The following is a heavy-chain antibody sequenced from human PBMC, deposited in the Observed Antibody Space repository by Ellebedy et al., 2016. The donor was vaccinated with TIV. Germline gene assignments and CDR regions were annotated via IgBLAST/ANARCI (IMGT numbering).Heavy chain of an antibody. D-gene: IGHD6-19*01. Sequence: GGSLRLSCAASGFTFSNYGMHWVRQAPGKGLEWVAIISYDGSNKYYADSVKGRFTISRDNSKNTLYLQMNSLRAEDTAMYYCAKDLAEYYYYGMDVWGQGTTVTVSS. CDR3: AKDLAEYYYYGMDV. CDR1: GFTFSNYG. CDR2: ISYDGSNK. V-gene: IGHV3-30*18. J-gene: IGHJ6*02.